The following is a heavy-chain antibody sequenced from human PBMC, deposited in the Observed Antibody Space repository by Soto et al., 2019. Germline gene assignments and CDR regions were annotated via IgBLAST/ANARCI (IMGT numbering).Heavy chain of an antibody. CDR3: TRDPGAYSSTWSFYFDS. V-gene: IGHV3-74*01. CDR1: RFTFGIFW. CDR2: INTDGSST. Sequence: VGARTLCSAAPRFTFGIFWTYLVRHAPREGLVWVSRINTDGSSTTYADSVKGRFTISRDNAKNTLYLQMDSLRAEDTGVYYCTRDPGAYSSTWSFYFDSWGQGTLVTVSS. J-gene: IGHJ4*02. D-gene: IGHD6-13*01.